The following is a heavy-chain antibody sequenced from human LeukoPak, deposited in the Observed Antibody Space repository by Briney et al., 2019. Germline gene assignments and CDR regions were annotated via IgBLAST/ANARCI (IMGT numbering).Heavy chain of an antibody. CDR2: ISYDGNDN. J-gene: IGHJ4*02. CDR3: AKDRFGAAGTAKVLDY. CDR1: GFTFSSYG. D-gene: IGHD6-13*01. V-gene: IGHV3-30*18. Sequence: GRSLRLSCAASGFTFSSYGMHWVRQAPGKGLEWVALISYDGNDNYYADSVKGRFTISRDNSKNTLYLQMNSLRAEDTGVYYCAKDRFGAAGTAKVLDYWGQGTLVTVSS.